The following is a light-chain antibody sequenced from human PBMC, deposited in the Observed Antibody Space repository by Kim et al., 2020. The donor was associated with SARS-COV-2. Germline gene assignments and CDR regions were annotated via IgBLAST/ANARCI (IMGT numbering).Light chain of an antibody. CDR3: QQRSNWPLT. V-gene: IGKV3-11*01. J-gene: IGKJ4*01. CDR2: DAS. Sequence: SFPQGERAPLSCRASQTVNSFLAWYQRKPGQAPRLLIYDASNRATGIPARFRGGGSGTDFTLTISSLEPEDFAVYYGQQRSNWPLTFGGGTKVDIK. CDR1: QTVNSF.